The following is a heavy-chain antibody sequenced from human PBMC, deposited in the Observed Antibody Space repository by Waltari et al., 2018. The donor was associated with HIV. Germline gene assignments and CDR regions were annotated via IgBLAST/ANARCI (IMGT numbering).Heavy chain of an antibody. CDR2: ISWNRGST. Sequence: EVQLVESGGGLVQPGRSLRLSCAAYGFHFDDFAMNWVRQAPGKGLEWVSGISWNRGSTGYADSVKGRFTISRDNAKNSLYLQMNSLRAEDTALYYCAKGGVARSYYHYYGMDVWGQGTTVTVSS. J-gene: IGHJ6*02. V-gene: IGHV3-9*01. D-gene: IGHD5-12*01. CDR1: GFHFDDFA. CDR3: AKGGVARSYYHYYGMDV.